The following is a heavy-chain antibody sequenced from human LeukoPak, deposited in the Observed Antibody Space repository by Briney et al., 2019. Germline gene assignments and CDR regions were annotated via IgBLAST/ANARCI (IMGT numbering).Heavy chain of an antibody. CDR2: IYSGGST. CDR1: GFTVSSNY. V-gene: IGHV3-53*01. Sequence: PGGSLRLSCAASGFTVSSNYMSWVRQAPGKGLEWVSVIYSGGSTYYADSVKGRFTISRDNSKNTLYLQMNSLRAEDTAVYYCARDMAYGSGSSDYWGQGTLVTVSS. D-gene: IGHD3-10*01. CDR3: ARDMAYGSGSSDY. J-gene: IGHJ4*02.